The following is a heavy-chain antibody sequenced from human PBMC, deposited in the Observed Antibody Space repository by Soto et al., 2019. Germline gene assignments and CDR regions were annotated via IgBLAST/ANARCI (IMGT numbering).Heavy chain of an antibody. CDR2: INGGGGST. CDR1: GFTFSSYT. V-gene: IGHV3-23*01. Sequence: EVQLLEAGGDLIQPGGSLRLSCAASGFTFSSYTMTWVRQAPGKGLEWVSAINGGGGSTYYAVSVKGRFTISRDNSKDTLYLKMNSLRAEDTAVYYCAKDKVCSGGSCYYADWGQGTLVTVSS. CDR3: AKDKVCSGGSCYYAD. D-gene: IGHD2-15*01. J-gene: IGHJ4*02.